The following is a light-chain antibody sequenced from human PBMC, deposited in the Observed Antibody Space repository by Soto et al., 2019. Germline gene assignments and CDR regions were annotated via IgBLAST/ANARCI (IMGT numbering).Light chain of an antibody. CDR3: SSYSSSTTVL. J-gene: IGLJ3*02. CDR1: SSDVGTYPY. CDR2: EVS. V-gene: IGLV2-14*01. Sequence: QSALTQPASVSGSPGQSITISCTGTSSDVGTYPYVSWYQRHPGRAHQLMIYEVSNRPSGVSNRFSGSKSGNTASLTISGLQAEDEADYYCSSYSSSTTVLFGGGTKLTVL.